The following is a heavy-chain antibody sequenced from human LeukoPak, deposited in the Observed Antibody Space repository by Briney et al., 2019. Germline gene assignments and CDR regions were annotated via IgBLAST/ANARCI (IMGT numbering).Heavy chain of an antibody. CDR3: ARDPIPGYDSLDI. CDR1: GFTFSDYY. Sequence: GGSLRLSCAASGFTFSDYYMSWIRQAPGKGLEWVSYITGSGTTIYYADSVRGRFTISRDNAKNSLYLQMNSLRAEDTAVYYCARDPIPGYDSLDIWGQGTMVTVSS. D-gene: IGHD1-14*01. J-gene: IGHJ3*02. V-gene: IGHV3-11*04. CDR2: ITGSGTTI.